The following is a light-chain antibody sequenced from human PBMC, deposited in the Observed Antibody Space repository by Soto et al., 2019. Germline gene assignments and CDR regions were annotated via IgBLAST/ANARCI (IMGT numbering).Light chain of an antibody. CDR1: QTVLYNSNNKDY. CDR3: QQYYNTPQT. V-gene: IGKV4-1*01. J-gene: IGKJ1*01. CDR2: WAS. Sequence: DIVLTQAPDSLAVSLGERATINCKSSQTVLYNSNNKDYLAWYQQRPGQPPKLLIYWASTRESGVPDRFSGSGSGTDFTLTISGLQAEDVAVYYCQQYYNTPQTFGQGTKVEIK.